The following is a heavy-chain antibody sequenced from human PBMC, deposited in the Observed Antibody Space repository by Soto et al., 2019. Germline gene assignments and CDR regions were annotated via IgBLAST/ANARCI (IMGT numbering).Heavy chain of an antibody. CDR3: AREAGYYDSSGLDYYYGMDV. D-gene: IGHD3-22*01. Sequence: GGSLRLSCAASGFTFSDYYMSWIRQAPGKGLEWVSYISSSGSTIYYADSVKGRFTISRDNAKNSLYLQMNSLRAEDTAVYYCAREAGYYDSSGLDYYYGMDVWGQGTTVTVS. V-gene: IGHV3-11*01. CDR2: ISSSGSTI. J-gene: IGHJ6*02. CDR1: GFTFSDYY.